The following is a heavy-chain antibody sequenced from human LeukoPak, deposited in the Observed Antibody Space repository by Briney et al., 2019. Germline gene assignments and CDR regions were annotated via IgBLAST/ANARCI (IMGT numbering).Heavy chain of an antibody. V-gene: IGHV1-69*05. D-gene: IGHD6-6*01. J-gene: IGHJ6*03. CDR2: IIPIFGTA. CDR1: GGTFSSYA. CDR3: ARGSIAARSYYYYMTS. Sequence: ASVKVSCKASGGTFSSYAISWVRQAPGQGLEWMGGIIPIFGTANYAQKFQGRVTITTDESTSTAYMELSSLRSEDTAVYYCARGSIAARSYYYYMTSGAKGPRSPSP.